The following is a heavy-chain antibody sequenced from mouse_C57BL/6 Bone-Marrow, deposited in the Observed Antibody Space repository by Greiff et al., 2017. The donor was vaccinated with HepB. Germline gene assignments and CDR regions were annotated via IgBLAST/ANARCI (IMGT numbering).Heavy chain of an antibody. CDR1: GYAFSSSW. CDR2: IYPGDGDT. Sequence: VQLQQSGPELVKPGASVKISCKASGYAFSSSWMNWVKQRPGKGLEWIGRIYPGDGDTNYNGKFKGKATLTADKSSSTAYMQLSSLTSEDSAVYFCAMGPRFAYWGQGTLVTVSA. V-gene: IGHV1-82*01. D-gene: IGHD4-1*01. CDR3: AMGPRFAY. J-gene: IGHJ3*01.